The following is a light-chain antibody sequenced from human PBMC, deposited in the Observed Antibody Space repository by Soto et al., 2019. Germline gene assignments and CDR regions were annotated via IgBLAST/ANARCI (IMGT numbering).Light chain of an antibody. J-gene: IGLJ2*01. CDR1: SSDIGTYNY. V-gene: IGLV2-14*01. Sequence: QSVLTQPASVSGSPGQSITISCTGSSSDIGTYNYVSWYQQHPGKAPKLMIYEVSNRPSGVSNRFSGSKSGNTASLTISGLQAEDEADYFCSSYTSSSTLLFGGGTKVTVL. CDR2: EVS. CDR3: SSYTSSSTLL.